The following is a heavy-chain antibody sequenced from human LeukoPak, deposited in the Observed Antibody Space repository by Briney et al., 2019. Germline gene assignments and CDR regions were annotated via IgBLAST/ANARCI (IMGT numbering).Heavy chain of an antibody. CDR1: GFPFSSYG. D-gene: IGHD2-15*01. Sequence: GGSLRLSCAASGFPFSSYGMHWVRQAPGKGLEWVTFIYYDGSDKYYADSVKGRFTISRDNSKNTLYLQMNSLRPEDTAVYYCAKYPCSGDSCLISTYCFDFWGQGTLVTVSS. CDR2: IYYDGSDK. CDR3: AKYPCSGDSCLISTYCFDF. V-gene: IGHV3-30*02. J-gene: IGHJ4*02.